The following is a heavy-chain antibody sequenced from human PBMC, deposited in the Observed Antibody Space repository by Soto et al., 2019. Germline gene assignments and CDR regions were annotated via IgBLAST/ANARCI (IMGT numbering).Heavy chain of an antibody. V-gene: IGHV4-38-2*02. CDR1: GYSISSGYY. CDR3: ARDAVTAIRGVNSWFDA. D-gene: IGHD3-10*01. J-gene: IGHJ5*02. CDR2: MYHSGST. Sequence: SETLSLTCTVSGYSISSGYYWGWVRQPPGKGLEWIGSMYHSGSTYYNPSLKSRVTISVDTSKNQFSLKLSSVTAADTAVYYCARDAVTAIRGVNSWFDAWGXGTLVTVSS.